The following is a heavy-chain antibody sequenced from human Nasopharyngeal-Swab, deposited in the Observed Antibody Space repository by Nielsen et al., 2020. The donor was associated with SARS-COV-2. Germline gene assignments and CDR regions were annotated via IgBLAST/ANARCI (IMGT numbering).Heavy chain of an antibody. D-gene: IGHD5-12*01. CDR3: AKDRDSGDDSDDYYHYYGMDV. V-gene: IGHV3-23*01. Sequence: ESLNTSCLASGFTFNNNAMTWVRHAPGKGLEWVSTVSGSGKITYYADSVKGRFTISRDNSKNTVSLQMNSLRAEDTAIYYCAKDRDSGDDSDDYYHYYGMDVWGQGTTVTVSS. J-gene: IGHJ6*02. CDR2: VSGSGKIT. CDR1: GFTFNNNA.